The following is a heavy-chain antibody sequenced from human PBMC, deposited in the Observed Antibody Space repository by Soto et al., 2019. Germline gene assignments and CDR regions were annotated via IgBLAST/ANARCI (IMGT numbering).Heavy chain of an antibody. CDR2: ISYDGSNK. Sequence: GGSLRLSCAASGFTFSSYGMHWVRQAPGKGLEWVAVISYDGSNKYYADSVKGRFTISRDNSKNTLYLQMNSLRAEDTAVYYCAKGRLGYSYGYYYYYGMDVWGQGTTVTSP. CDR1: GFTFSSYG. D-gene: IGHD5-18*01. V-gene: IGHV3-30*18. CDR3: AKGRLGYSYGYYYYYGMDV. J-gene: IGHJ6*02.